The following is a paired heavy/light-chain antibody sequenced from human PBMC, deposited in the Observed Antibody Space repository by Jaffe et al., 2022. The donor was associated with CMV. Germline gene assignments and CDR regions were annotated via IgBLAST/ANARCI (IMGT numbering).Light chain of an antibody. Sequence: QSVLTQPPSVSAAPGQKVTISCSGSSSNIGNNYVSWYQQLPGTAPKLLIYDNDKRPSGIPDRFSGSKSGTSATLGITGLQTGDEADYYCGTWDSSLSAGVFGGGTKLTVL. J-gene: IGLJ2*01. CDR1: SSNIGNNY. V-gene: IGLV1-51*01. CDR2: DND. CDR3: GTWDSSLSAGV.
Heavy chain of an antibody. CDR3: AKHRDTDWYVAGRAAIDY. CDR2: ITGSGDTT. J-gene: IGHJ4*02. Sequence: EVQLLESGGGLVQPGGSLRLSCAASGFAFSTYAMSWVRQAPGKGLEWVSGITGSGDTTFYADSVKGHFTISRDNSENTLDLQMNSLRVDDTAVYYCAKHRDTDWYVAGRAAIDYWGQGTLVTFSS. V-gene: IGHV3-23*01. CDR1: GFAFSTYA. D-gene: IGHD3-9*01.